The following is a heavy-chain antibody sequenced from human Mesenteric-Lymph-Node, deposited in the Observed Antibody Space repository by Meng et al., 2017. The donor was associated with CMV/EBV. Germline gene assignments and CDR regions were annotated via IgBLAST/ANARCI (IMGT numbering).Heavy chain of an antibody. D-gene: IGHD4-11*01. CDR1: GGSISNQY. CDR2: IYYIGST. Sequence: SETLSLTCAVSGGSISNQYWSWIRQPPGKGMEWIGYIYYIGSTNYNPSLKSRVTISVDTSKNQFSLKLSSVTAADTAVYYCARQGSKFDYWGQGTLVTVSS. V-gene: IGHV4-59*11. J-gene: IGHJ4*02. CDR3: ARQGSKFDY.